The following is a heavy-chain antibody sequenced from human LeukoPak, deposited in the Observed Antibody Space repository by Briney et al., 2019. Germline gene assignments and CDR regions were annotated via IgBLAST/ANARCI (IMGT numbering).Heavy chain of an antibody. CDR2: ISGSGGST. CDR3: AKSPLEWLPYYLDY. CDR1: GFTFSSYA. Sequence: GGSLRLSRAASGFTFSSYAMSWVRQAPGKGLEWVSAISGSGGSTYYADSVKGRFTISRDNSKNTLYLQMNSLRAEDTAVYYCAKSPLEWLPYYLDYWGQGTLVTVSS. V-gene: IGHV3-23*01. J-gene: IGHJ4*02. D-gene: IGHD3-3*01.